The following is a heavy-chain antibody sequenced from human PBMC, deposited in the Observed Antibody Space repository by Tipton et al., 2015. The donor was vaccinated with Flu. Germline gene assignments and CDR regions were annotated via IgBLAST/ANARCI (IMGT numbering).Heavy chain of an antibody. Sequence: QVQLVQSGGGVVQPGGSLRLSCAASGFSFSSYGMHWVRQAPGKGLEWVAFIRNGGRNNYYADSVKGRFTFSRDNSKNTLYLQMNSLGTEDTAVYYCAKDNDPNNLPHYWGQGTLVTVSS. CDR2: IRNGGRNN. CDR1: GFSFSSYG. D-gene: IGHD1-1*01. V-gene: IGHV3-30*02. CDR3: AKDNDPNNLPHY. J-gene: IGHJ4*02.